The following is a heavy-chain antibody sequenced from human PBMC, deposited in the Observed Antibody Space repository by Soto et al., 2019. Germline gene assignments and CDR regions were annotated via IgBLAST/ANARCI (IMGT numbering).Heavy chain of an antibody. CDR1: GFTVSSKY. D-gene: IGHD2-15*01. CDR3: ARDDVLCDGGRCYGIPLDV. CDR2: IQSGGTT. Sequence: GSLRLSCAASGFTVSSKYMTWVRQAPGKELEWVSLIQSGGTTYYADSVKGRFTISRDTSENTLHLQMDSLRVEDTAVYYCARDDVLCDGGRCYGIPLDVWGKGTPVTVSS. V-gene: IGHV3-66*01. J-gene: IGHJ6*04.